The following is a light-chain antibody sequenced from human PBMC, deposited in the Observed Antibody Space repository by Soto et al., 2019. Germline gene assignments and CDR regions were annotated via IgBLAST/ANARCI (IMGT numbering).Light chain of an antibody. V-gene: IGKV3-20*01. Sequence: EIVLTQSPGTLSLSPGERATLSCRASQSVSGSHLAWYQQKPGQAPRLLIYGASSRATGIPDRFGGSGSGTDFTLIISRLEPEDFAVYFCQQYGNSRWTFGQGTKVEIK. CDR2: GAS. CDR1: QSVSGSH. J-gene: IGKJ1*01. CDR3: QQYGNSRWT.